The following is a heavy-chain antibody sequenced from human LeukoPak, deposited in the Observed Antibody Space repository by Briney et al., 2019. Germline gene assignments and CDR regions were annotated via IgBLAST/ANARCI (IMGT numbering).Heavy chain of an antibody. J-gene: IGHJ6*03. Sequence: PSETLSLTCTVSGGSITTYYWSWIRQAPGKGLEWIGYTYYSWSTDYKPSLKSRVTISVDTSKNQFSLRLSSVTAADTAVYYCATTYCSSTSCYYYMDVWGKGTTVTVSS. V-gene: IGHV4-59*01. CDR2: TYYSWST. CDR3: ATTYCSSTSCYYYMDV. D-gene: IGHD2-2*01. CDR1: GGSITTYY.